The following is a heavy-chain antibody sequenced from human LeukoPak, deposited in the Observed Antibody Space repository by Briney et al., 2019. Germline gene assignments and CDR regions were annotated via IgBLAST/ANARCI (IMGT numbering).Heavy chain of an antibody. CDR1: GFTFSDYG. CDR3: ALDRDSNGWTHAFDT. D-gene: IGHD6-19*01. Sequence: QPGRSLRLSRAASGFTFSDYGIHWVRQAPGKGLEWVALLSYNGHQKYYAESVKGRLTISRDNSKNMCYLQVSGLRPEDTGVYYCALDRDSNGWTHAFDTWGLGTMVTVSS. V-gene: IGHV3-30*03. CDR2: LSYNGHQK. J-gene: IGHJ3*02.